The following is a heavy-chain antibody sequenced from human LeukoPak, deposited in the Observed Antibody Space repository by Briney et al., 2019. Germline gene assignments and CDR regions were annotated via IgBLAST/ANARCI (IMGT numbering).Heavy chain of an antibody. CDR3: ARDRYYDSSGYPPFRYYYGMDV. D-gene: IGHD3-22*01. CDR1: GFTFSSYE. J-gene: IGHJ6*02. CDR2: ISSSGSTI. V-gene: IGHV3-48*03. Sequence: GGSLRLSCAASGFTFSSYEMTWVSQAPGKGLEWVSYISSSGSTIYYADSVKGRFTISRDNAKNSLYLQMNSLRAEDTAVYYCARDRYYDSSGYPPFRYYYGMDVWGQGTTVTVSS.